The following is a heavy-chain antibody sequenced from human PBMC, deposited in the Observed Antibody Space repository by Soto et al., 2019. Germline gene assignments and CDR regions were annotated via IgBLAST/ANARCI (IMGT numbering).Heavy chain of an antibody. D-gene: IGHD3-10*01. CDR1: GYTFTGYY. V-gene: IGHV1-2*04. Sequence: QVQLVQSGAEVKKPGASVKVSCKASGYTFTGYYMHWVRQAPGQGLEWMGWINPNSGGTNYAQKFQGWVTMTRDTSISTAYRELSRLRSDDTAVYYCARGGPHYYGGLSAYGIQPEQTNWFDPWGQGTLVTVSS. CDR3: ARGGPHYYGGLSAYGIQPEQTNWFDP. CDR2: INPNSGGT. J-gene: IGHJ5*02.